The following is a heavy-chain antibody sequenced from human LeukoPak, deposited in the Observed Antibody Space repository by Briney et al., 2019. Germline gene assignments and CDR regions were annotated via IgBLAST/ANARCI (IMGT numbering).Heavy chain of an antibody. D-gene: IGHD6-19*01. V-gene: IGHV4-38-2*02. CDR3: GRGGGIAVAGE. Sequence: SETLSLTCIVSGYADNSGAYWSWFRQPPGKGLEWIASVFQSGTTFYNPSLKSRVTISIRTSKKQFSLSLTAVTAADTAVYYCGRGGGIAVAGEWGQGTLVTVSS. CDR2: VFQSGTT. CDR1: GYADNSGAY. J-gene: IGHJ4*02.